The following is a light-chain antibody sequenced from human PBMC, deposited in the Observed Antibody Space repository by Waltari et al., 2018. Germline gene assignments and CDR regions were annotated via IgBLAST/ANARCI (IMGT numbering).Light chain of an antibody. CDR3: QSYDSSNQV. CDR1: SGSIASNY. V-gene: IGLV6-57*03. Sequence: KTVTISCTRSSGSIASNYVQWYQQRPGSAPTTVIYEDNQRPSGVPDRFSGSIDSSSNSASLTISGLKTEDEADYYCQSYDSSNQVFGGGTKLTVL. CDR2: EDN. J-gene: IGLJ3*02.